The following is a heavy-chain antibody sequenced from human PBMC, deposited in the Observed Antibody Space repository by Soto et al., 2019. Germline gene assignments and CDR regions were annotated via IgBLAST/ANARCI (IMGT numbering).Heavy chain of an antibody. CDR1: GFTFSSYW. CDR3: ASGGIAVAGTYFYYYGMDV. D-gene: IGHD6-19*01. J-gene: IGHJ6*02. CDR2: IKQDGSEK. Sequence: GGSLRLSCAASGFTFSSYWMSWVRQAPGKGLEWVANIKQDGSEKYYVDSVKGRFTISRDNAKNSLYLQMNSLRAEDTAVYYCASGGIAVAGTYFYYYGMDVWGQGTTVTVSS. V-gene: IGHV3-7*05.